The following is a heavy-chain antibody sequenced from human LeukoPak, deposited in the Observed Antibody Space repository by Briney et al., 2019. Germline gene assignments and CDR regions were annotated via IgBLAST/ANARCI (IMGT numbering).Heavy chain of an antibody. CDR3: ARAHYYDSSGYRWFDP. Sequence: SETLSLTCTVSGGSISGGDYYWSWIRQPPGKGLEWIGYIYYSGSTYYNPSLKSRVTISVDTSKNQFSLKLSSVTAADTAVYYCARAHYYDSSGYRWFDPWGQGTLVTVSS. J-gene: IGHJ5*02. CDR2: IYYSGST. V-gene: IGHV4-30-4*08. CDR1: GGSISGGDYY. D-gene: IGHD3-22*01.